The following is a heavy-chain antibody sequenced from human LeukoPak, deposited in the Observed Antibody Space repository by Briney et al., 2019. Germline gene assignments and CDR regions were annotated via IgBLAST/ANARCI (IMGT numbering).Heavy chain of an antibody. CDR3: ARRHYYNSGQFDP. D-gene: IGHD3-10*01. CDR2: IYYSGST. V-gene: IGHV4-39*01. CDR1: GGSISSRGYY. Sequence: PSETLSLTCTVSGGSISSRGYYWGWIRQPPGKGLEWIGSIYYSGSTYYNPSLKSRVTISVDTSKNQFSLKLTSVTAADTAVYYCARRHYYNSGQFDPWGQETLVTVSS. J-gene: IGHJ5*02.